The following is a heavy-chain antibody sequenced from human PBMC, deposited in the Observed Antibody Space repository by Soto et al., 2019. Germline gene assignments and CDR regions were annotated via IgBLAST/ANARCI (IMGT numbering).Heavy chain of an antibody. CDR3: ATGLYYYDSSGLDY. V-gene: IGHV1-24*01. D-gene: IGHD3-22*01. Sequence: ASVKVSCKVSGYTLTELSMHWVRQAPGKGLEWMGGFDPEDGETIYAQKFQGRVTMTEDTSTDTAYMELSSLRSEDTAVYYCATGLYYYDSSGLDYWGQGTMVTVYS. CDR1: GYTLTELS. CDR2: FDPEDGET. J-gene: IGHJ4*02.